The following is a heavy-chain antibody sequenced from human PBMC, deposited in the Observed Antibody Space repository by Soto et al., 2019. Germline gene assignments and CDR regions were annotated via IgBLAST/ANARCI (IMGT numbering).Heavy chain of an antibody. J-gene: IGHJ3*02. Sequence: QVQLVQSGAEVKKPGSSVKVSCEASGGTFSSDSMNWVRQAPGQGLEWMGGIIPIFGPANYEQKFQGRVTITADESTSTGYMELSSLRSEDTAVYFCARGLVDSSVPTDAFDSWGQGTRVTVPS. D-gene: IGHD2-2*01. CDR1: GGTFSSDS. V-gene: IGHV1-69*01. CDR2: IIPIFGPA. CDR3: ARGLVDSSVPTDAFDS.